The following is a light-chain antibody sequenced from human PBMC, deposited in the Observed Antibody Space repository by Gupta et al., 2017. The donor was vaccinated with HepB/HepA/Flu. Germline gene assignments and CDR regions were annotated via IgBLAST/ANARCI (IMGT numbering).Light chain of an antibody. V-gene: IGLV2-14*03. J-gene: IGLJ2*01. Sequence: QSALTQPASVSGSPGQSITISCPGTSSDVGGYNYVSWYQQHPGKAPKLMIYDVSKRPSGVSNRFSGSKSGNTASLTISELQAEDEANYYCGSSTRSTTLVFGGGTKLTVL. CDR2: DVS. CDR3: GSSTRSTTLV. CDR1: SSDVGGYNY.